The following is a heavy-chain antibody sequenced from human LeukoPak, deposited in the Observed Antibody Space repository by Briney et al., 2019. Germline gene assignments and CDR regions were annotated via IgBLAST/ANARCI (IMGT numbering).Heavy chain of an antibody. CDR3: AKDLGYGDYVSLDY. J-gene: IGHJ4*02. CDR2: ISGSGGST. V-gene: IGHV3-23*01. Sequence: GGSLRLSCAASGFTFSSYATSWVRQAPGKGLEWVSAISGSGGSTYYADSVKGRFTISRDNSKNTLYLQMNSLGAEDTAVYYCAKDLGYGDYVSLDYWGQGTLVTVSS. D-gene: IGHD4-17*01. CDR1: GFTFSSYA.